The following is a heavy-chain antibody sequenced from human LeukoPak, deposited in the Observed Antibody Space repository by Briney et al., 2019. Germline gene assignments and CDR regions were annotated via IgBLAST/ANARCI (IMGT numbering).Heavy chain of an antibody. Sequence: GGSLRLSCAASGFTFSSYSMNWVRQAPGKGLEWVSYISSSSSTIYYADSVKGRFTISRDNAKNSLYLQMNSLRAEGTAVYYCARGVPKTSYYYYYMDVWGKGTTVTVSS. CDR3: ARGVPKTSYYYYYMDV. CDR1: GFTFSSYS. J-gene: IGHJ6*03. CDR2: ISSSSSTI. V-gene: IGHV3-48*01. D-gene: IGHD4-11*01.